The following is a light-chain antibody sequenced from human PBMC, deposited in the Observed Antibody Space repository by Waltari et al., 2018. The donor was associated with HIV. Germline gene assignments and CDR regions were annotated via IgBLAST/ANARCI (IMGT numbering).Light chain of an antibody. Sequence: QSELTQSPSASGTPGQRITISCSGSSSNIERNYVYWYKQFPGATPKVLIDKANEPPSGVPDRISGSKSGTSASLLISGLRSDDEADYYCAVWDESLDGWLFGGGTKLTVL. CDR1: SSNIERNY. J-gene: IGLJ3*02. CDR3: AVWDESLDGWL. V-gene: IGLV1-47*01. CDR2: KAN.